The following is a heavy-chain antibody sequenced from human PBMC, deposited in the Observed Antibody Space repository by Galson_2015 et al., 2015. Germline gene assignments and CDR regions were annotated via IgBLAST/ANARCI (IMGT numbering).Heavy chain of an antibody. CDR1: GFTFSSFG. CDR2: IWHDGSNK. D-gene: IGHD2-2*01. CDR3: ARDRRDCSSTSCWAGVDSAMVNGMDV. V-gene: IGHV3-33*01. Sequence: SLRLSCAASGFTFSSFGMHWVRQAPGKGLEWVAVIWHDGSNKYYADSVKGRFTISRDNSKNTLYLQRSSLRAEDTAVYYCARDRRDCSSTSCWAGVDSAMVNGMDVWGQGTTVTVSS. J-gene: IGHJ6*02.